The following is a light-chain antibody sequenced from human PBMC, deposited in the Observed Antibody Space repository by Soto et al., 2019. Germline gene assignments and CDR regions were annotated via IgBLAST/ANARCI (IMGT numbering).Light chain of an antibody. Sequence: VLTQPPSASGTPGQRVTISCSGSSSNIGSNFGYWYQQFPGMAPKLLIYRNDQRPSGVPDRFSGSKSGTSASLAISGLRSEDEADYYCAAWDDSLSGPVFGGGTKVTVL. CDR2: RND. CDR3: AAWDDSLSGPV. J-gene: IGLJ3*02. CDR1: SSNIGSNF. V-gene: IGLV1-47*01.